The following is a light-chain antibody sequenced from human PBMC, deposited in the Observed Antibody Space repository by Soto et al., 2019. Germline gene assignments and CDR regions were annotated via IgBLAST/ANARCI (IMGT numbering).Light chain of an antibody. CDR3: SSYVSSNTYV. CDR2: EVT. J-gene: IGLJ1*01. CDR1: SSDVGRYNY. Sequence: QSALTQPPSASGSPGQSVTISCTGTSSDVGRYNYVSWYQQHPGKAPKLMIYEVTKRPSGVPDRFSGSKSGNTASLTVSGLQGEDEADYYCSSYVSSNTYVCGTGTKVTVL. V-gene: IGLV2-8*01.